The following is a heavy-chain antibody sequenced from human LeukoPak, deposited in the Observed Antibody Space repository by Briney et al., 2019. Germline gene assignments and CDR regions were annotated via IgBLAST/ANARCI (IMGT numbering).Heavy chain of an antibody. V-gene: IGHV3-64*01. Sequence: GGSLRLSCAASGFTFSSYAMHWVRQAPGKGLEYVSAISSNGGSTYYANSVKGRFTISRDNSKNTLYLQMGSLRAEDMAVCYCARDGLDCSSTSCYGDYWGQGTLVTVSS. D-gene: IGHD2-2*01. CDR2: ISSNGGST. CDR1: GFTFSSYA. J-gene: IGHJ4*02. CDR3: ARDGLDCSSTSCYGDY.